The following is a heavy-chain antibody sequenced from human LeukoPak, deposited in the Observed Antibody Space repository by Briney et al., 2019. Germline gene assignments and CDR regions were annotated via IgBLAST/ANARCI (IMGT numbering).Heavy chain of an antibody. D-gene: IGHD6-19*01. J-gene: IGHJ4*02. Sequence: SETLSLTCTVSGGSISSSSYYWGWIRQPPGKGLEWIGSIYYSGNTYYNPSLKSRVTISVDTSKNQFSLKLSSVTAADTAVYYCARSQGLVLVGFDYWGQGTLVTVSS. CDR3: ARSQGLVLVGFDY. CDR1: GGSISSSSYY. CDR2: IYYSGNT. V-gene: IGHV4-39*01.